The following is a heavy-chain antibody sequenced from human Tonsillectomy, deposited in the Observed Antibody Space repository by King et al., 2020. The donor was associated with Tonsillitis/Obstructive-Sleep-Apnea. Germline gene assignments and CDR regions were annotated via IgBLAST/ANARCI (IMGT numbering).Heavy chain of an antibody. CDR1: GYTLTELS. CDR2: FDPEDGET. CDR3: ATQTYYYDSSGYTFDY. D-gene: IGHD3-22*01. Sequence: QLVQSGAEVKKPGASVKVSCKVSGYTLTELSMHWVRQAPGKGREWMGGFDPEDGETIYEQKFQGRVTMTENTYTDTAYMELSSLRCKDTAVYYCATQTYYYDSSGYTFDYWGQGTLVTVSS. J-gene: IGHJ4*02. V-gene: IGHV1-24*01.